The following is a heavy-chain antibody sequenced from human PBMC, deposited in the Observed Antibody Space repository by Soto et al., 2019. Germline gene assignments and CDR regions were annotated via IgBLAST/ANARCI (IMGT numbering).Heavy chain of an antibody. CDR3: ARDPVAGDYYYGMDV. CDR2: INPSGGST. CDR1: GYTFTSYY. D-gene: IGHD6-19*01. Sequence: ASVKVSCKASGYTFTSYYIHWVRQAPGQGLEWMGIINPSGGSTSYAQKFQGRVTMTRDTSTSTVYMELSSLRSEDTAVYYCARDPVAGDYYYGMDVWGQGTTVTVS. J-gene: IGHJ6*02. V-gene: IGHV1-46*01.